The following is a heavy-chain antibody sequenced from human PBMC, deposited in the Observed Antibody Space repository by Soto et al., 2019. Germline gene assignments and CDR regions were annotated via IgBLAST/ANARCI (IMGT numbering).Heavy chain of an antibody. CDR1: GFTFSSYA. Sequence: TGGSLGLSCAASGFTFSSYAMSWVRQAPGKGLEWVSAISGSGGSTYYADSVKGRFTISRDNSKNTLYLQMNSLRAEDTAVYYCAKDRIAVAGPIDYWGQGTLVTVSS. CDR3: AKDRIAVAGPIDY. D-gene: IGHD6-19*01. V-gene: IGHV3-23*01. CDR2: ISGSGGST. J-gene: IGHJ4*02.